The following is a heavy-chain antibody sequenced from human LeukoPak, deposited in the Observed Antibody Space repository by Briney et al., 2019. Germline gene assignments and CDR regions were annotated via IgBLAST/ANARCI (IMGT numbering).Heavy chain of an antibody. CDR2: IKQDGSEK. J-gene: IGHJ4*02. D-gene: IGHD3-9*01. Sequence: PGGSLRLSCAASGFTFSSYWMSWVRQAPGKGLEWVANIKQDGSEKYYVDSVKGRFTISRDNAKNSLYLQMNSLRAEDTAVYYCARVSTAYYDILTGYDSKGEYYFDYWGQGTLVTVSS. CDR3: ARVSTAYYDILTGYDSKGEYYFDY. CDR1: GFTFSSYW. V-gene: IGHV3-7*01.